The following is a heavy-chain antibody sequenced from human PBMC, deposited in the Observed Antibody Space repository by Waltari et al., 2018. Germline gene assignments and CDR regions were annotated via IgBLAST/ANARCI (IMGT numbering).Heavy chain of an antibody. CDR2: ISHSANK. V-gene: IGHV4-38-2*02. Sequence: QVQLQESGPGQARPSETLSLTCIVSSYSIRSGYFWGWIRQPPGKGLQGIGSISHSANKYYTPALKSRVRMSVDTSKNQFALKMTSVTAADTAIYYCVRDLGGSGNSWFDAWGQGTLVTVSS. CDR3: VRDLGGSGNSWFDA. D-gene: IGHD3-10*01. J-gene: IGHJ5*02. CDR1: SYSIRSGYF.